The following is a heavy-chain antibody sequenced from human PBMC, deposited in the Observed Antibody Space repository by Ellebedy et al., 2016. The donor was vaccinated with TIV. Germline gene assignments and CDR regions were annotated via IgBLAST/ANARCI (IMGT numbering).Heavy chain of an antibody. CDR2: ISESGDET. Sequence: GESLKISXAASGFTFSSFVMSWVRQAPGTGLEWVSAISESGDETYYTDSVKGRFTVSRDNFGQILYLQMNSLRADDSARYYCTKGGWLDDWGPGTLVTVSS. D-gene: IGHD6-19*01. V-gene: IGHV3-23*01. CDR1: GFTFSSFV. CDR3: TKGGWLDD. J-gene: IGHJ4*02.